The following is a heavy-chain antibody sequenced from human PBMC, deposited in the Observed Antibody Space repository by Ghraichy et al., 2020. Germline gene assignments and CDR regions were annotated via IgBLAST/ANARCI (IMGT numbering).Heavy chain of an antibody. CDR3: AKDKGSLGDAFDI. J-gene: IGHJ3*02. V-gene: IGHV3-30*02. CDR1: GFTFSTYG. D-gene: IGHD3-10*01. Sequence: GGSLRLSCAGSGFTFSTYGMHCARQAPGKGLEWVAFIRYDGSDKYYADSVKGRLTVSRDNSKNTLYLQMNSLRPEDTAVYYCAKDKGSLGDAFDIWGQGTVVTVSS. CDR2: IRYDGSDK.